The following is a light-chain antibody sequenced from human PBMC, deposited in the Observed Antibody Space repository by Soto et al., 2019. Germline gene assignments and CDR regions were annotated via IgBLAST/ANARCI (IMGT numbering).Light chain of an antibody. CDR3: QQYNKWPPWT. J-gene: IGKJ1*01. Sequence: EIVMTQSPATLSVSPGERVTLSCRASQSVSSNLAWYQQKPGQAPRLLIYGASTRVTDIPARFSGSGSGTEFTHAISSLQSEDFAVYYCQQYNKWPPWTFGQGTKVEIK. CDR2: GAS. V-gene: IGKV3-15*01. CDR1: QSVSSN.